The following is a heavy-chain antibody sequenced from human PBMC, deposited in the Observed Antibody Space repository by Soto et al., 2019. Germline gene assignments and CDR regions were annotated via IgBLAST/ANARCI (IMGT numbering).Heavy chain of an antibody. CDR2: INPSGGST. J-gene: IGHJ5*02. V-gene: IGHV1-46*03. CDR3: GRGGSEDADIVVVPAAP. D-gene: IGHD2-2*01. CDR1: GYTFTSYY. Sequence: QVQLVQSGAEVKKPGASVKVSCKASGYTFTSYYMHWVRQAPGQGLEWMGIINPSGGSTSYAQKFQGRVTMTRDTSTSTVYMELSSLRSEDTAVYYCGRGGSEDADIVVVPAAPWGQGTLVTVSS.